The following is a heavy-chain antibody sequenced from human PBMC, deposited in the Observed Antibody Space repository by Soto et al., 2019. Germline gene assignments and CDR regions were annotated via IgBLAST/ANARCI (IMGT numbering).Heavy chain of an antibody. V-gene: IGHV4-59*01. J-gene: IGHJ5*02. D-gene: IGHD6-13*01. CDR2: IYYSGST. CDR1: GGSISSYY. CDR3: ARGGSSWYNWFGP. Sequence: PSETLSLTCTVSGGSISSYYWSWIRQPPGKGLEWIGYIYYSGSTNYNPSLKSRVTISVDTSKNQFSLKLSSVTAADTAVYYCARGGSSWYNWFGPWGQGTLVTVSS.